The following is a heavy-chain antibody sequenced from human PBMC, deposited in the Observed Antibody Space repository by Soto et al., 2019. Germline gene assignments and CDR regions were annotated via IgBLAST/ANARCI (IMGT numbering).Heavy chain of an antibody. CDR2: ISYDGSNK. Sequence: GGSLRLSCAASGFTFSSYAMHWVRRAPGKGLEWVAVISYDGSNKYYADSVKGRFTISRDNSKNTLYLQMNSLRAEDTAVYYCAREGADYGGNAEFDYWGQGTLVTVSS. D-gene: IGHD4-17*01. CDR1: GFTFSSYA. J-gene: IGHJ4*02. V-gene: IGHV3-30-3*01. CDR3: AREGADYGGNAEFDY.